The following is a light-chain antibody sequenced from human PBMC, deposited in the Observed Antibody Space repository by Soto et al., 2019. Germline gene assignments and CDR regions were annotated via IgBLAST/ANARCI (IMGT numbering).Light chain of an antibody. V-gene: IGKV3-20*01. CDR1: QSVISNS. CDR3: QQYGTSPWT. CDR2: VAS. J-gene: IGKJ1*01. Sequence: EIVLTQSPATLSLSPGDTGTLSCRASQSVISNSLVWYQQKPGQVPRLLIYVASNRATGIPDRFSGSGSGTDFTLTISRLEPEDFAVYFCQQYGTSPWTFGQGTKVDIK.